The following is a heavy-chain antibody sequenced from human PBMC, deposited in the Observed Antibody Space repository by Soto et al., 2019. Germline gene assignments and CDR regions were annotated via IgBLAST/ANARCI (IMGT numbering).Heavy chain of an antibody. D-gene: IGHD1-20*01. CDR1: GYTFTSYG. J-gene: IGHJ6*02. V-gene: IGHV1-18*01. CDR3: AREGRYFGDYYYYYGMDV. Sequence: ASVKVSCKASGYTFTSYGISLVRQAPGQWLEWMGWISAYNGNTNYAQKLQGRVTMTTDTSTSTAYMELRSLRSDDTAVYYCAREGRYFGDYYYYYGMDVWGQGTTVTVSS. CDR2: ISAYNGNT.